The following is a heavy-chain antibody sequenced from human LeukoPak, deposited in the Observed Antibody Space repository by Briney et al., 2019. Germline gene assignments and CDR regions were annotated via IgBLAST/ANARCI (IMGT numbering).Heavy chain of an antibody. CDR1: GGSISSYY. CDR2: IYYSGST. Sequence: PSETLSLTCTVSGGSISSYYWSWIRQPPGKGLEWIGYIYYSGSTNYNPSLKSRVTISVDTSKNQFSLKLSSVTAADTAVYYCARHTYSSSWYVSGYFDYWGQGTLVTLSS. D-gene: IGHD6-13*01. CDR3: ARHTYSSSWYVSGYFDY. V-gene: IGHV4-59*08. J-gene: IGHJ4*02.